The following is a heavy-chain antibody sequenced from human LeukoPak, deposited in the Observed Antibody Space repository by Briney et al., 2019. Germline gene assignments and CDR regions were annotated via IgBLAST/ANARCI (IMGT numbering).Heavy chain of an antibody. V-gene: IGHV3-43*01. D-gene: IGHD3-3*01. CDR1: EFTFDAYT. CDR3: AKERNTIYFDY. CDR2: INRDGRIT. J-gene: IGHJ4*01. Sequence: GGSLRLSCVPSEFTFDAYTMQWVRQAPGEGVEWVSLINRDGRITYYADSVKGRFTVSRDNGKNSLYLQMHSLRSEDTALYYCAKERNTIYFDYWGLGTLVTVSS.